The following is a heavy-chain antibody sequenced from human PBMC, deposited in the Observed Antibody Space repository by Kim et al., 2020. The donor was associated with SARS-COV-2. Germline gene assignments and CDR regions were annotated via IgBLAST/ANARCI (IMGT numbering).Heavy chain of an antibody. Sequence: ASVKVSCKASGYTFTSYAMHWVRQAPGQRLEWMGWINAGNGNTKYSQKFQGRVTITRDTSASTAYMELSSLRSEDTAVYYCARHLPPSMGDSQYFDYWGQGTLVTVSS. D-gene: IGHD2-21*02. CDR1: GYTFTSYA. CDR3: ARHLPPSMGDSQYFDY. J-gene: IGHJ4*02. V-gene: IGHV1-3*01. CDR2: INAGNGNT.